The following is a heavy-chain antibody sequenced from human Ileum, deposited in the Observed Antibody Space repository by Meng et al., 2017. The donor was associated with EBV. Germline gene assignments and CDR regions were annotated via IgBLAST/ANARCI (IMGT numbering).Heavy chain of an antibody. J-gene: IGHJ5*02. D-gene: IGHD6-6*01. Sequence: QITLKESGPTLVKPTQALTLTCTFSGFSLSTSGVGVGWIRQPPGKALECLAIIYGDDEKRYSPSLESRLTVTKDTSKNQVVLTMTNMVPVDTATYYCARAAARPSDWFDPWGQGTLVNVSS. CDR2: IYGDDEK. V-gene: IGHV2-5*02. CDR3: ARAAARPSDWFDP. CDR1: GFSLSTSGVG.